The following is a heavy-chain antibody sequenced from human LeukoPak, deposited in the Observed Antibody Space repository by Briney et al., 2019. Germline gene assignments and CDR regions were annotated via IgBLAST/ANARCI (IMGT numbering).Heavy chain of an antibody. CDR2: IRSKANSYAT. CDR3: TSTSLLNSRLVLMVY. V-gene: IGHV3-73*01. CDR1: GFTFSGSA. Sequence: PGGSLRLSCAASGFTFSGSAMHWVRQASGKGLEWVGRIRSKANSYATAYAASVKGRFTISRDDSKNTAYLQMNSLKTEDTAVYYCTSTSLLNSRLVLMVYWGQGTLVTVSS. J-gene: IGHJ4*02. D-gene: IGHD2-8*01.